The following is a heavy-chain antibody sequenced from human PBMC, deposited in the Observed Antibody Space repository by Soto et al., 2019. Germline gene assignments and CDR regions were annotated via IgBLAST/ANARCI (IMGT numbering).Heavy chain of an antibody. CDR3: ARSLQTTVTTGYFDL. V-gene: IGHV3-72*01. J-gene: IGHJ2*01. CDR1: GFTFSDHY. D-gene: IGHD4-17*01. Sequence: EVQLVESGGGLVQPGGSLRLSCAASGFTFSDHYMDWVRQAPGKGLEWVGRIRNKVNSYTTQYAASVKGRFTISRDDSKNSLYLQMNSLITEDMAVYYCARSLQTTVTTGYFDLWGRGTLVTVSS. CDR2: IRNKVNSYTT.